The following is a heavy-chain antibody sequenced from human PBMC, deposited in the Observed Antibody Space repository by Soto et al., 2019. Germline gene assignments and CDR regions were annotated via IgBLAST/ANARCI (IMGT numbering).Heavy chain of an antibody. Sequence: ASVKVSCKASGYSFDKYGVSWVRQAPGQGLEWVGWSSIYNATTDFSRKFQGRITLTTDTPASTAYMEVRSLTSDDTAVYFCARYKHDDSGYDRWFDPWGQGTRVTVSS. V-gene: IGHV1-18*01. D-gene: IGHD3-22*01. CDR3: ARYKHDDSGYDRWFDP. CDR1: GYSFDKYG. CDR2: SSIYNATT. J-gene: IGHJ5*02.